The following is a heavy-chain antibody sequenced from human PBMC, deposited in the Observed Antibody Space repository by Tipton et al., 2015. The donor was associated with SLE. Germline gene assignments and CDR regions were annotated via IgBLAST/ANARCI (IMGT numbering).Heavy chain of an antibody. D-gene: IGHD6-19*01. V-gene: IGHV4-4*08. CDR2: FFTSVNT. J-gene: IGHJ5*02. CDR1: GASISSYY. Sequence: TLSLTCTVSGASISSYYWSLIRQPPGKGLEWIGSFFTSVNTNYNPSLKSRVAISVDTSKNQFSLKLSSVAAADTAVYYCARGGSSGWYGVRRGWFDPWGQGILVTVSS. CDR3: ARGGSSGWYGVRRGWFDP.